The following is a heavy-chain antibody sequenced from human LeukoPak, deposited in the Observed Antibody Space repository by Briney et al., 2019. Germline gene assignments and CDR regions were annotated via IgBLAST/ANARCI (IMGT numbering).Heavy chain of an antibody. D-gene: IGHD3-9*01. Sequence: SETLSLTCAVYGGSFSGYYWSWIRQPPGKGLEWIGEINHSGSTNYNPSLKSRVTIAVDTSKNQFSLKLSSVTAADTAVYYCARGEPEYYDILTGYPLDYWGQGTLVTVSS. V-gene: IGHV4-34*01. CDR1: GGSFSGYY. CDR2: INHSGST. CDR3: ARGEPEYYDILTGYPLDY. J-gene: IGHJ4*02.